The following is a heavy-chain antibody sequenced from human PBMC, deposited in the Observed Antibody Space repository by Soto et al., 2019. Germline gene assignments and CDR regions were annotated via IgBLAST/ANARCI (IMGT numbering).Heavy chain of an antibody. Sequence: GGSLRLSCAASGFTFSGYYMSWIRQAPGKGLEWVSYISSSSSYTNHADSVKGRFTISRDNAKNSLYLQMNSLRAEDTAVYYCARDDVITFGGVTLDYWGQGTLVTVSS. J-gene: IGHJ4*02. CDR1: GFTFSGYY. D-gene: IGHD3-16*01. V-gene: IGHV3-11*06. CDR3: ARDDVITFGGVTLDY. CDR2: ISSSSSYT.